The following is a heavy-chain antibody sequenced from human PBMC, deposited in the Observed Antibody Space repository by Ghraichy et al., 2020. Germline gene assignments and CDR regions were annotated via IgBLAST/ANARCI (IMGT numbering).Heavy chain of an antibody. CDR1: GFIFNTYS. Sequence: GGSLRLSCAASGFIFNTYSMNWVRQAPGKGLEWVSSISPNSTYIYYADSVRGRFTISRDNAKNSLYLQMNSPRAEDTAVFFCARNFGYYFYPMDVWGQGTTVTVSS. D-gene: IGHD3-10*01. J-gene: IGHJ6*02. CDR2: ISPNSTYI. CDR3: ARNFGYYFYPMDV. V-gene: IGHV3-21*01.